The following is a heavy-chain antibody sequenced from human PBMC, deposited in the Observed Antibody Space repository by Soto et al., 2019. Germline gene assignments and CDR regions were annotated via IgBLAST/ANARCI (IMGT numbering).Heavy chain of an antibody. Sequence: GASVKVSCKASGYTFTGYYMHWVRQAPGQGLEWMGWVNPNSGGTNYAQKFQGRVTMTRDTSISTAYMELSRLRSDDTAVYYCARLLAYDYGDYGWGQGTLVTVSS. J-gene: IGHJ4*02. CDR1: GYTFTGYY. CDR3: ARLLAYDYGDYG. D-gene: IGHD4-17*01. V-gene: IGHV1-2*02. CDR2: VNPNSGGT.